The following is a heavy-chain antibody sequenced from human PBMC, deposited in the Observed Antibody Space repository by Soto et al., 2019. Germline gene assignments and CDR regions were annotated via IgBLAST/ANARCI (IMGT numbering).Heavy chain of an antibody. Sequence: WGSLRLSCTASGFTFSNYEMNCVRQTPGKRLEWLSYVSKSGTTTYYADAVTGRLTISRDNAKSSLSLDVNNLRAEDTAVYYCARDEDKVRGIFPYAFGMDLWGQGPVVTVSS. V-gene: IGHV3-48*03. D-gene: IGHD3-10*01. J-gene: IGHJ6*02. CDR2: VSKSGTTT. CDR1: GFTFSNYE. CDR3: ARDEDKVRGIFPYAFGMDL.